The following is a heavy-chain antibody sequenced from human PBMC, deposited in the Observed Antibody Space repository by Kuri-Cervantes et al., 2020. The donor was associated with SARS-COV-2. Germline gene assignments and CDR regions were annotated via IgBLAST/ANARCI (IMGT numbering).Heavy chain of an antibody. Sequence: GESLKISCAASGFTFISTAMHWVRQAPGKGLEWVAVISYDGSTKYYADSVKGRFTISRDNSKDTLSLQMNSLRAEDTAVYYCARGGYSSSWYSDYWGQGTLVTVSS. D-gene: IGHD6-13*01. J-gene: IGHJ4*02. CDR2: ISYDGSTK. V-gene: IGHV3-30*03. CDR3: ARGGYSSSWYSDY. CDR1: GFTFISTA.